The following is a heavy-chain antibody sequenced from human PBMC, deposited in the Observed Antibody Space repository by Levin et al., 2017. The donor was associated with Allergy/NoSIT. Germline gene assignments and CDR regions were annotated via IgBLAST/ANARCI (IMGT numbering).Heavy chain of an antibody. CDR1: GGTFSSYA. D-gene: IGHD5-24*01. Sequence: SVKVSCKASGGTFSSYAISWVRQAPGQGLEWMGGIIPIFGTANYAQKFQGRVTITADESTSTAYMELSSLRSEDTAVYYCARGEPSKRVEMATTMRAFDIWGQGTMVTVSS. J-gene: IGHJ3*02. CDR3: ARGEPSKRVEMATTMRAFDI. CDR2: IIPIFGTA. V-gene: IGHV1-69*13.